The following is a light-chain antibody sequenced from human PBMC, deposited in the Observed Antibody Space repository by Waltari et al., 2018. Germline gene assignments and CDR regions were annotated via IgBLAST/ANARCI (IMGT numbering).Light chain of an antibody. Sequence: DLDITHSPSSVSTSVGDRVSITCRASQDISNYLNWYQQKPGKAPKTLIYDASNLQKGDPSRLSGSGSVTDFTFTISSLQPEDIATYYCQQYENLVTFGGGTKVEIK. V-gene: IGKV1-33*01. J-gene: IGKJ4*01. CDR3: QQYENLVT. CDR1: QDISNY. CDR2: DAS.